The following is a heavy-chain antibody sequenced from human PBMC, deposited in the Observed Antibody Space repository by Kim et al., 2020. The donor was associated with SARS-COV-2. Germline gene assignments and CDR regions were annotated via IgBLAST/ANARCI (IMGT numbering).Heavy chain of an antibody. D-gene: IGHD1-1*01. CDR3: ARDRRGGNWPDYYYYMDV. CDR2: ISTSSSTI. V-gene: IGHV3-48*03. J-gene: IGHJ6*03. Sequence: GGSLRLSCAASGFTFSSYEMNWVRQAPGKGLEWVSYISTSSSTIYYTDSVKGRFTISRDNAKNSLYLQMNSLRAEDTAVYYCARDRRGGNWPDYYYYMDVWGKGTAVTVSS. CDR1: GFTFSSYE.